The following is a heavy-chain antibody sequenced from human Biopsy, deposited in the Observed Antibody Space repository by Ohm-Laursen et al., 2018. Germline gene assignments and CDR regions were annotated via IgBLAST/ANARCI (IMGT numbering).Heavy chain of an antibody. D-gene: IGHD2-8*02. J-gene: IGHJ6*02. CDR3: ARDTGWSPYGMDV. CDR2: ISDGGTTI. Sequence: GSLRFSCSAPGFPFSDYYMRWIRQAPGKGLDWVSYISDGGTTIYYADSVKGRFTISRDNAKKSLYLQMNSLRAEDTAVYYCARDTGWSPYGMDVWGQGTTVTVSS. V-gene: IGHV3-11*01. CDR1: GFPFSDYY.